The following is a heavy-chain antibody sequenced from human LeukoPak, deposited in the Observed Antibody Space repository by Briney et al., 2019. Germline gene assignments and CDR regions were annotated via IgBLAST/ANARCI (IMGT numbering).Heavy chain of an antibody. CDR2: ISSASHYI. D-gene: IGHD6-19*01. CDR3: ARSRGAGPGAYFDY. V-gene: IGHV3-21*04. J-gene: IGHJ4*02. Sequence: GGSLRLSCTASGFTFRSYTMNWVRQAPGKGLEWVSSISSASHYIYYADSVKGRLTISRDNTRNSLFLQMSSLRAEDTAVYYCARSRGAGPGAYFDYWGQGTLVTVSS. CDR1: GFTFRSYT.